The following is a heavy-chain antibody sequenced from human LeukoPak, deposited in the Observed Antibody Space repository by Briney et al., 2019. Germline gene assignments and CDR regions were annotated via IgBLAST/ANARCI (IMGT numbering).Heavy chain of an antibody. J-gene: IGHJ5*02. Sequence: PGGSLRLSCAASGFTFSTYGMHWVRQAPGKGLEWVVVISYDGSNKYYADSVKGRFTISRDNSKNTLYLQMNSLRAEDTAVYYCAKGFDPWGQGTLVTVSS. CDR3: AKGFDP. CDR1: GFTFSTYG. V-gene: IGHV3-30*18. CDR2: ISYDGSNK.